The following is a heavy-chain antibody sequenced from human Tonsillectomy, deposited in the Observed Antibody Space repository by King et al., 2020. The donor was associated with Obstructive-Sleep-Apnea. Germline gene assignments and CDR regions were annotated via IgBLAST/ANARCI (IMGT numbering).Heavy chain of an antibody. CDR1: GFTFSNCW. Sequence: EVQLVESGGGLVQPGGSLRLSCAASGFTFSNCWMSWVRQAPGKGLEWVANIKQDGSEKYYVDSVKGRFTISRDNAKNSLFLQMNSLRAEDTAVYFCARGLCVAYVDYGMDVWGHGTTVTVSS. CDR2: IKQDGSEK. V-gene: IGHV3-7*03. D-gene: IGHD5-12*01. J-gene: IGHJ6*02. CDR3: ARGLCVAYVDYGMDV.